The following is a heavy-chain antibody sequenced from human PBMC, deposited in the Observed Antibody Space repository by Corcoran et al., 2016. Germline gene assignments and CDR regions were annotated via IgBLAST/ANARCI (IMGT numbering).Heavy chain of an antibody. D-gene: IGHD6-19*01. CDR3: ARKGQWGGDFDY. CDR2: IYHSGST. CDR1: GYSISSGYY. J-gene: IGHJ4*02. V-gene: IGHV4-38-2*02. Sequence: QVQLQESGPGLVKPSETLSLTCTVSGYSISSGYYWGWIRQPPGKGLEWIGSIYHSGSTYYNPTLKSRVTISVDTSKNKFSLKLSSVTAADTLVYYCARKGQWGGDFDYWGQGTLVTVSS.